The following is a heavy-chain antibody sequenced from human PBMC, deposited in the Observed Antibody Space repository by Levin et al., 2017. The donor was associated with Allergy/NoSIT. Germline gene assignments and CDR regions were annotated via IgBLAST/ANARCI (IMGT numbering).Heavy chain of an antibody. V-gene: IGHV6-1*01. CDR1: GASVSRNSAA. CDR3: ARDCGSPTCHGFDY. J-gene: IGHJ4*02. Sequence: PSETLSLTCAISGASVSRNSAAWNWIRQSPSRGLEWLGRTYYTSKSKWYNDYAVSMKSRIGINPDTSKNQFSLQLKSVTPEDTGVYYCARDCGSPTCHGFDYWGQGTLVTVSS. CDR2: TYYTSKSKWYN. D-gene: IGHD2-2*01.